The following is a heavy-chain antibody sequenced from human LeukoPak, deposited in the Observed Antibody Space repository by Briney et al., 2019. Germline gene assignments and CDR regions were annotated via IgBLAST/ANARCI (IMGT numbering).Heavy chain of an antibody. D-gene: IGHD2-2*01. CDR1: GDSISNYY. CDR3: ARAPRAYCSTTGSCFQDY. CDR2: IFHSGST. Sequence: SETLSLTCTVSGDSISNYYWSWVRQPPGKGLEWIGEIFHSGSTNYNPSLKSRVTMSVDKSKNQFSLNLTSVTAADTAVYFCARAPRAYCSTTGSCFQDYWGQGTLVTVSS. J-gene: IGHJ4*02. V-gene: IGHV4-4*02.